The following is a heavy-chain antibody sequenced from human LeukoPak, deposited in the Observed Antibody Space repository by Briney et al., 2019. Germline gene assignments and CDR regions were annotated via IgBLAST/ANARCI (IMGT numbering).Heavy chain of an antibody. V-gene: IGHV3-23*01. Sequence: GGSLRLSCAASGFSFSTYTMNWVRQAPGKGLEWASAINGRGDSTFYADSVKGQFTISRDNSKSTVYLQMNSLRADDTAVYYCAKERQTGDYFTSDFWGQGTLVTVSS. D-gene: IGHD4-17*01. J-gene: IGHJ4*02. CDR3: AKERQTGDYFTSDF. CDR1: GFSFSTYT. CDR2: INGRGDST.